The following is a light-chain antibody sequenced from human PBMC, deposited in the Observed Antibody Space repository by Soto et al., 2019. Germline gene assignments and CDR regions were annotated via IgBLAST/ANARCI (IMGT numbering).Light chain of an antibody. V-gene: IGKV3-11*01. Sequence: IVLTQYPGTLSLSPGDRATLSCRAVQRVSARYLAWYHQKPGQAPRLLIYDASNRASGVPARFSGSGSGTDFTLTISSLEPEDFAVYYCQQRSNWPPITFGQGTRLEI. CDR3: QQRSNWPPIT. CDR1: QRVSARY. J-gene: IGKJ5*01. CDR2: DAS.